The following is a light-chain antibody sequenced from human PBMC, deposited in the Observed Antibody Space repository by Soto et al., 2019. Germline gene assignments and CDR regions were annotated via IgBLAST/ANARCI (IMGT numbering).Light chain of an antibody. CDR3: QQYASAPLT. Sequence: EIVLTQSPGTLSLSPGERAALSCRASQNVGRNYLVCYQLKPGQAPRLLIYGASSRATGIPDRFNGSGSGTDFTLTISRLEPEDFAVYYCQQYASAPLTFGGGTKVEIK. CDR1: QNVGRNY. J-gene: IGKJ4*01. CDR2: GAS. V-gene: IGKV3-20*01.